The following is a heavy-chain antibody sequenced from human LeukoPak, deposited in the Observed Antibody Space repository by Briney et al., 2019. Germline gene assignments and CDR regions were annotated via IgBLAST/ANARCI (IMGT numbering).Heavy chain of an antibody. CDR2: ISAYNGNT. V-gene: IGHV1-18*01. J-gene: IGHJ4*02. CDR1: GYTFTSYG. D-gene: IGHD3-3*01. CDR3: ARRSQRFLEWLPHFDY. Sequence: ASVKVSCKASGYTFTSYGISWVRQAPGQGLEWMGWISAYNGNTNYAQKLQGRVTMTTDTSTSTAYMELRSLRSDDTAAYYCARRSQRFLEWLPHFDYWGQGTLVTVSS.